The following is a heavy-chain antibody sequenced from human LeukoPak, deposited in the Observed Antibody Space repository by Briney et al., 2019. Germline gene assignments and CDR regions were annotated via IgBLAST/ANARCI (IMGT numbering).Heavy chain of an antibody. Sequence: SQTLSLTCAISGDSVSSNSAAWNWIRQSPSRGLEWLGRTYYRSKWYNDYAVSVKSRITINPDASKNQFSLQLNSVTPEDTAVYYCARVGFNWNYDQWFDPWGQGTLVTVSS. D-gene: IGHD1-7*01. CDR2: TYYRSKWYN. CDR1: GDSVSSNSAA. CDR3: ARVGFNWNYDQWFDP. J-gene: IGHJ5*02. V-gene: IGHV6-1*01.